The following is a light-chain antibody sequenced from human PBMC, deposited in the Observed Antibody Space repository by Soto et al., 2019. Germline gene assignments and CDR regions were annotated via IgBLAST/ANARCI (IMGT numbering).Light chain of an antibody. J-gene: IGKJ5*01. CDR3: QQYGSSHT. Sequence: ESVLTQSPGALSLSPGERATLSCTASQSVTSTYLAWYQQKPGQAPRLLIYGASSRASGIPDRLSGRVAGADFILTSNRMEPEDFAVYYCQQYGSSHTVGQGTRLEI. CDR2: GAS. CDR1: QSVTSTY. V-gene: IGKV3-20*01.